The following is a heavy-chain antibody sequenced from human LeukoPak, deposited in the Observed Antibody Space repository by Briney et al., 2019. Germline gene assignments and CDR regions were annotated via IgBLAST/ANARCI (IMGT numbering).Heavy chain of an antibody. CDR1: GFTFSSYG. J-gene: IGHJ4*02. V-gene: IGHV3-33*01. CDR2: IWYDGSNK. CDR3: ARDSGGYYLDY. Sequence: GGSLRLSCEASGFTFSSYGMHWVRQAPGKGLEWVAVIWYDGSNKYYADSVKGRFTISRDNSKNTLCLQMYSLRAEDTAVYYCARDSGGYYLDYWGQGTLVTVSS. D-gene: IGHD3-22*01.